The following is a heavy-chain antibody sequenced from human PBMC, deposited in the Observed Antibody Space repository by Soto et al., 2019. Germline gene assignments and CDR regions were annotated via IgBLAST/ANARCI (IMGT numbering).Heavy chain of an antibody. V-gene: IGHV1-69*13. CDR1: GGTFSSYA. CDR3: ARVLSSYPDFYYDSSGYPQRYYFDS. Sequence: GASVKVSCKASGGTFSSYAISWVRQAPGQGLEWMGGIIPIFGTANYAQKFQGRVTITADESTSTDYIEMSSLRSEDTAVYYCARVLSSYPDFYYDSSGYPQRYYFDSWGQGTLVTVSS. CDR2: IIPIFGTA. D-gene: IGHD3-22*01. J-gene: IGHJ4*02.